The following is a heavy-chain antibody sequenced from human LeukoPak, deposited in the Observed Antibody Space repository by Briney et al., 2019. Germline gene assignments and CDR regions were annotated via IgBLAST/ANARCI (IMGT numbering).Heavy chain of an antibody. CDR3: ARHAMRGGDYDY. CDR1: GFTFSRFW. CDR2: IKEDGSEK. D-gene: IGHD3-16*01. Sequence: GGSLRLSCAASGFTFSRFWMSWVRQAPGKGLEWVANIKEDGSEKHYVDSVKGRFTISRDNAKNSLYLQMNSLRADDTSVYYCARHAMRGGDYDYWGQGTLVTVSS. J-gene: IGHJ4*02. V-gene: IGHV3-7*01.